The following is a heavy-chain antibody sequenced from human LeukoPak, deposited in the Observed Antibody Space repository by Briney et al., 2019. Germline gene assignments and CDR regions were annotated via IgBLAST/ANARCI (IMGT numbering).Heavy chain of an antibody. CDR1: GFTFSDYE. V-gene: IGHV3-48*03. CDR2: ISSSASII. Sequence: GGSLRLSCAASGFTFSDYEMNWVRQAPGKGLEWVSYISSSASIIYYSDSVKGRFTISRDNAKNSLYLQMNSLKTEDTAVYYCTTLGVVVPADNWFDPWGQGTLVTVSS. CDR3: TTLGVVVPADNWFDP. J-gene: IGHJ5*02. D-gene: IGHD2-2*01.